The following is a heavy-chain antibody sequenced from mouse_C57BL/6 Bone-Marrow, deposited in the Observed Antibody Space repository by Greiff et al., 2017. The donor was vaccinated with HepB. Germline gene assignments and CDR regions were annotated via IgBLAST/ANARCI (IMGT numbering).Heavy chain of an antibody. CDR2: INPYNGGT. J-gene: IGHJ3*01. Sequence: EVQLQQSGPVLVKPGASVKMSCKASGYTFTDYYMNWVKQSHGKSLEWIGVINPYNGGTSYNQKFKGKATLTVDKSSSTAYMELNSLTSEDSAVYYCARSGRYYGSSYVWFAYWGQGTLVTVSA. CDR1: GYTFTDYY. D-gene: IGHD1-1*01. V-gene: IGHV1-19*01. CDR3: ARSGRYYGSSYVWFAY.